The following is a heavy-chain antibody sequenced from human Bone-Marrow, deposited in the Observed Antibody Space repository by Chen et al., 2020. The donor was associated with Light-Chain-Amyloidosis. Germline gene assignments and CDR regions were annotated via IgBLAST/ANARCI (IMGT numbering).Heavy chain of an antibody. CDR2: IKEDGSTR. V-gene: IGHV3-7*01. CDR1: GFTFSKYW. Sequence: EVLLVQSGGGLVQPGGSLRLSCEASGFTFSKYWMTWVRQAPGEGLEGVANIKEDGSTRYDADSVKARFTISRDNAKNSLFLQMDSLRAEDTAVYYCAREDCSSNNCPFDYWGQGILVTVSS. J-gene: IGHJ4*02. D-gene: IGHD2-2*01. CDR3: AREDCSSNNCPFDY.